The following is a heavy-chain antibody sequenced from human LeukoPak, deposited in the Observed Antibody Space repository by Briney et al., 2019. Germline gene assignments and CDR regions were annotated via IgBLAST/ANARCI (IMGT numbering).Heavy chain of an antibody. CDR1: GFTFDDYA. V-gene: IGHV3-43*02. Sequence: GGSLRLSCAASGFTFDDYAMHWVRQAPGKGLEWVSLISGDGGSTYYADSVKGRFTISRDNSKNSLYLRMNSLRTEDTALYYCAKDRGRRWLQFFDAFDIWGQGTMVTVSS. CDR3: AKDRGRRWLQFFDAFDI. D-gene: IGHD5-24*01. CDR2: ISGDGGST. J-gene: IGHJ3*02.